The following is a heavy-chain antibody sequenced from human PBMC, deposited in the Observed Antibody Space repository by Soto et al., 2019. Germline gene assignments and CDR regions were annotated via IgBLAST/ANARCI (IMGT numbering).Heavy chain of an antibody. CDR1: GGTFSSYA. V-gene: IGHV1-69*13. D-gene: IGHD6-19*01. Sequence: SVKVSCKASGGTFSSYAISWVRQAPGQGLEWMGGIIPIFGTANYAQKFQGRVTITADESTSTAYMELSSLRSEDTAVYYCARGGSSGAPVGPFDYWGQGTLVTVSS. J-gene: IGHJ4*02. CDR2: IIPIFGTA. CDR3: ARGGSSGAPVGPFDY.